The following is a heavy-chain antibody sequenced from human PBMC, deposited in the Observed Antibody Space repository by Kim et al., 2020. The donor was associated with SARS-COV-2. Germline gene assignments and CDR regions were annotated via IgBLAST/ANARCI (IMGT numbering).Heavy chain of an antibody. CDR2: IYSSGST. V-gene: IGHV3-66*01. J-gene: IGHJ4*01. D-gene: IGHD1-26*01. Sequence: GGSLRLSCAASGFAVSSKYISWVRQAPGNGPEWVSVIYSSGSTYYADSVKGRFTISRDSSKNTLYLQMNSLRAEDTAVYYCTRDGGLYSGSYYDFAYWG. CDR3: TRDGGLYSGSYYDFAY. CDR1: GFAVSSKY.